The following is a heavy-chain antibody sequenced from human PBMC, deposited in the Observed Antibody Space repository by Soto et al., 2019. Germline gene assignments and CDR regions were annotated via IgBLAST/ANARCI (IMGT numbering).Heavy chain of an antibody. D-gene: IGHD2-2*02. CDR2: IYYSGST. CDR1: GGSISSYY. Sequence: SETLSLTCTVSGGSISSYYWSWIRQPPGKGLEWIGYIYYSGSTNYNPSLKSRVTISVDTSKNQFSLKLSSVTAADTAVYYCARLGCSSTSCYTESDNWFAPWGQGTLVTVS. V-gene: IGHV4-59*01. CDR3: ARLGCSSTSCYTESDNWFAP. J-gene: IGHJ5*02.